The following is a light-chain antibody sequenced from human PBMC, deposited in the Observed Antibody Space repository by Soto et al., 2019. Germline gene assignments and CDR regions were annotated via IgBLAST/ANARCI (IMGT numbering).Light chain of an antibody. J-gene: IGLJ1*01. V-gene: IGLV1-44*01. CDR2: TNN. Sequence: QSALTQPPSASGTPGMGVTISCSGSSSNIGSSNVNWYQQLPGTAPKLLIYTNNQRPSGVPDRFSGSRSGTSASLAIGGLHSEDEADYYCAACDDSMNGRVFGTGTKVTV. CDR1: SSNIGSSN. CDR3: AACDDSMNGRV.